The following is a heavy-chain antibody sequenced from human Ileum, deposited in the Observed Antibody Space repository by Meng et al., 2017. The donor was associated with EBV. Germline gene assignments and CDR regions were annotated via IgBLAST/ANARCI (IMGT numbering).Heavy chain of an antibody. Sequence: EWQLVESGGGLVKPWGSLTLSCVASGFDFSTYSMNWVRQAPGKGLEWVSSISSQSSYIYYGDSVKGRFTISRDNAKNSLYLQMDNLRADDTAVYFCARDFTCPHCFDPWGQGTLVTVSS. CDR3: ARDFTCPHCFDP. J-gene: IGHJ5*02. V-gene: IGHV3-21*01. CDR1: GFDFSTYS. CDR2: ISSQSSYI.